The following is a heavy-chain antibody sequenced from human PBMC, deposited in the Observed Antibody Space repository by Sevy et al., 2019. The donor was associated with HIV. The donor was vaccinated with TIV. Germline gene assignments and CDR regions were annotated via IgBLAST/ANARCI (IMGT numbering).Heavy chain of an antibody. D-gene: IGHD1-26*01. Sequence: GGSLRLSCAASGFGVSRSAMNWVRHAPGKGLEWVSAIYSGGTPYYADSVKGRFTISRDNSKNTLYLKMNSLSPEDTAVYYCARRLGAVDDAFDIWGQGTMVTVSS. CDR3: ARRLGAVDDAFDI. J-gene: IGHJ3*02. CDR1: GFGVSRSA. CDR2: IYSGGTP. V-gene: IGHV3-53*01.